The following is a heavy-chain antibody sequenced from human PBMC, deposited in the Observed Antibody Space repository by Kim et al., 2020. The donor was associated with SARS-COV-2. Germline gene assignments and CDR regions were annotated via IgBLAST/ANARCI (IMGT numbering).Heavy chain of an antibody. J-gene: IGHJ3*01. V-gene: IGHV3-74*01. CDR2: ITSDGSNT. CDR3: ARGGLFQGNAFDL. Sequence: GRSLRLSCAASGFTFSRNWMHWVRQAPGKGLVWVSRITSDGSNTVYADSVRGRFTISRDNAKNTLHLQMNSLRAEDTAVYYGARGGLFQGNAFDLWGQG. CDR1: GFTFSRNW. D-gene: IGHD3-10*01.